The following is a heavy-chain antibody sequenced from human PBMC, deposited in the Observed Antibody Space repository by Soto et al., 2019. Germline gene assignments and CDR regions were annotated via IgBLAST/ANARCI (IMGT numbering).Heavy chain of an antibody. D-gene: IGHD3-22*01. J-gene: IGHJ4*02. V-gene: IGHV3-72*01. CDR3: VSPTYFSDSSGYARCIDY. Sequence: PGGSLRLSCAAYGFTLSDHNIDWVRQAPGEGLESTRRSRDKAEGYITAYAASVKGRFTTSRDDSKNSVYLQMNSLKTEEKDVYYCVSPTYFSDSSGYARCIDYWGQGTRVTVSS. CDR1: GFTLSDHN. CDR2: SRDKAEGYIT.